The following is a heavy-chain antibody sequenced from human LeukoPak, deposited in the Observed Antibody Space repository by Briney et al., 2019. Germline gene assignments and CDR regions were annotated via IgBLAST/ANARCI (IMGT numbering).Heavy chain of an antibody. D-gene: IGHD3-22*01. J-gene: IGHJ4*02. CDR2: IYYSGST. CDR3: ARRRYDSSGSYYYFDY. V-gene: IGHV4-59*08. CDR1: GGSISSSY. Sequence: SETLSLTCTVSGGSISSSYWTWIRQPPGKGLEWIGYIYYSGSTNYNPSLKSRVSTSVDTSKNQFSLKVNSVTAADTAVYYCARRRYDSSGSYYYFDYWGQGTLVTVSS.